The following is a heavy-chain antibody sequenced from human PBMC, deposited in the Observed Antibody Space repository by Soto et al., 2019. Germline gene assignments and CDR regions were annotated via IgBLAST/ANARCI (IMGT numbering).Heavy chain of an antibody. CDR1: GGSISSGGYS. D-gene: IGHD2-2*01. CDR3: ARVPDR. CDR2: IYHSGST. J-gene: IGHJ5*02. Sequence: SETLSLTRAVSGGSISSGGYSWSWIRQPPGKGLEWIGYIYHSGSTYYNPSLKSRVTISVDRSKNQFSLKLSSVTAADTAVYYCARVPDRWGQGTLVTVSS. V-gene: IGHV4-30-2*01.